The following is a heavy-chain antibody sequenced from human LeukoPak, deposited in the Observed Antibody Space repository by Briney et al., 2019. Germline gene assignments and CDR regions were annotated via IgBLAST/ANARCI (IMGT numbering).Heavy chain of an antibody. D-gene: IGHD3-9*01. Sequence: GPLRLSCAASGFTFDDYAMSWIRQPPGKGLEWIGEINHSGSTNYNPSLKSRVIISVDTSKNQFSLKLSSVTAADTAVYYCARIPDYDILTGPDYWGQGTLVTVSS. CDR1: GFTFDDYA. V-gene: IGHV4-34*01. CDR3: ARIPDYDILTGPDY. J-gene: IGHJ4*02. CDR2: INHSGST.